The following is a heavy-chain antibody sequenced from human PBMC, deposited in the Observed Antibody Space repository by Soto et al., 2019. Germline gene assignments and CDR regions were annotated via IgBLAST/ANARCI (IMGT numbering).Heavy chain of an antibody. CDR1: GGSISSSSYY. J-gene: IGHJ5*02. D-gene: IGHD6-6*01. CDR3: ARRRYSSSSGQWFDP. V-gene: IGHV4-39*01. CDR2: IYYSGST. Sequence: SETLSLTCTVSGGSISSSSYYWGWIRQPPGKGLEWIGSIYYSGSTYYNPSLKSRVTISVDTSKNQFSLKLSSVTAADTAVYYCARRRYSSSSGQWFDPWGQGTLVTVSS.